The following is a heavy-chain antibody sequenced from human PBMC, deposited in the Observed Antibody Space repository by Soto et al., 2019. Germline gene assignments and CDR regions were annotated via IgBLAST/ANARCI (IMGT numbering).Heavy chain of an antibody. Sequence: EVQLVESGGGLVKPGGSLRLSCEASGFTFSSAWMRWVRQAPGKGPEWVGRIKSKTDGGTIDYAAPVKGRFTISRDDIKNRLYLRKETPKTEDTDIYYSTPETVPRDRSVGVSYLGIATTPYGVGVWGQGTTVTVSS. CDR2: IKSKTDGGTI. V-gene: IGHV3-15*01. CDR3: TPETVPRDRSVGVSYLGIATTPYGVGV. D-gene: IGHD6-13*01. CDR1: GFTFSSAW. J-gene: IGHJ6*02.